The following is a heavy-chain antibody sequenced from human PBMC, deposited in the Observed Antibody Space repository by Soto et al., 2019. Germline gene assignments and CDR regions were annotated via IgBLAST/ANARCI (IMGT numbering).Heavy chain of an antibody. V-gene: IGHV3-48*02. CDR2: ISSTSSIM. CDR3: AREYTGSYYLDY. CDR1: GFTFSSYT. D-gene: IGHD1-26*01. J-gene: IGHJ4*02. Sequence: GGSLRLSCAASGFTFSSYTMNWVRQAPGKGLEWVSYISSTSSIMYFADSVKGRFTISRDNARNSLYLQMNSLRDEDTAVYYCAREYTGSYYLDYWGQGTLVTVSS.